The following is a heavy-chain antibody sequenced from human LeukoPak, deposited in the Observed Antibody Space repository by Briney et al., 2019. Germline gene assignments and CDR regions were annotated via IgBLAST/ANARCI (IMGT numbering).Heavy chain of an antibody. CDR2: INHGGST. D-gene: IGHD2-2*01. CDR3: ARADLGYCSSTSCYEDDAFDI. CDR1: GGSFSGYY. J-gene: IGHJ3*02. Sequence: SETLSLTCAVYGGSFSGYYWSWIRQPPGKGLEWIGEINHGGSTNYNPSLKSRVTISVDTSKNQFSLKLSSVTAADTAVYYCARADLGYCSSTSCYEDDAFDIWGQGTMVTVSS. V-gene: IGHV4-34*01.